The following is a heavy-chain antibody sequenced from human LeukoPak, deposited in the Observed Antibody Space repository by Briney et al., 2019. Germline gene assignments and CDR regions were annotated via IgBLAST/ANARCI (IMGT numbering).Heavy chain of an antibody. Sequence: GGSLRLSCAASGFTFSSYGMHWVRQAPGKGLEWVAVISYDGSNKYYADSVKGRFTISRDNSKNTLYLQMNSLRAEDTAVYYCAKDAIDYDILTGIDYWGQGTLVTVSS. CDR2: ISYDGSNK. V-gene: IGHV3-30*18. D-gene: IGHD3-9*01. J-gene: IGHJ4*02. CDR1: GFTFSSYG. CDR3: AKDAIDYDILTGIDY.